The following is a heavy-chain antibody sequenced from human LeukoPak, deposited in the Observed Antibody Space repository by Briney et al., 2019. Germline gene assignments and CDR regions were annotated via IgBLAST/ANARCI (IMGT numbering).Heavy chain of an antibody. J-gene: IGHJ1*01. CDR3: VPPAAGLHRTISTAYLQD. CDR2: ISTSGSSI. V-gene: IGHV3-48*03. CDR1: GLSFSSYD. Sequence: RGSLRPSCAAAGLSFSSYDMYWVRQAPGKGLEWVAYISTSGSSIDYADSVKGRFTISRDNGKSSVFLQMNSLRVEDTAVYYCVPPAAGLHRTISTAYLQDWGQGTVDTLSS. D-gene: IGHD6-13*01.